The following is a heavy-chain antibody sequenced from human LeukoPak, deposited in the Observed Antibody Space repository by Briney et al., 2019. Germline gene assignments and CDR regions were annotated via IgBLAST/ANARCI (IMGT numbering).Heavy chain of an antibody. CDR3: ARVQYYDFWSGYYSYNWFDP. Sequence: SETLSLTCTVSGGSISSYYWGWIRQPPGKGLEWIGYIYYSGSTNYNPSLKSRVTISVDTSKNQFSLKLSSVTAADTAVYYCARVQYYDFWSGYYSYNWFDPWGQGTLVTVSS. V-gene: IGHV4-59*01. J-gene: IGHJ5*02. CDR1: GGSISSYY. CDR2: IYYSGST. D-gene: IGHD3-3*01.